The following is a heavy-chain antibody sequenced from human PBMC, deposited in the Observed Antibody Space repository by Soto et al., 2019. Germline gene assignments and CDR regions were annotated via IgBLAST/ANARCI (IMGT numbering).Heavy chain of an antibody. CDR2: LKRDGRER. V-gene: IGHV3-7*03. CDR1: GFTFGDYW. D-gene: IGHD2-8*01. CDR3: ARDVYEILGRVVRRLDS. J-gene: IGHJ4*02. Sequence: GGSLRLSCAASGFTFGDYWMTWVRQAPGKGLEWVANLKRDGRERYYVDSVKGRFSVSRDNTKNSLYLQMNNLRPEDTAVYYCARDVYEILGRVVRRLDSWGQGTLVTVSS.